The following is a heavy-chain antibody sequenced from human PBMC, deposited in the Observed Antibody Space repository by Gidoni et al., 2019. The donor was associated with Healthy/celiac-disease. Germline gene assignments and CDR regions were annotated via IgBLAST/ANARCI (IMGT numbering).Heavy chain of an antibody. J-gene: IGHJ6*04. CDR3: AIPAILSCMDV. D-gene: IGHD2-21*02. CDR2: TYYGGSP. V-gene: IGHV4-39*01. Sequence: QLQLQESGPGLVKHSATLSLTCTVSGGTISSRSYYWGWIRQPPGKGLEWIGGTYYGGSPDYNPPLTVRVTISVDTSNNHFSLKLSSVTAADTAVYYCAIPAILSCMDVWGKGTTVTVSS. CDR1: GGTISSRSYY.